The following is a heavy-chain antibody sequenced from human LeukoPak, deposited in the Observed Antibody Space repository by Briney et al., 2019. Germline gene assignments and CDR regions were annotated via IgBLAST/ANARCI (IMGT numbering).Heavy chain of an antibody. CDR2: IYHSGNT. CDR1: GGSISSYY. Sequence: SETLSLTCTVSGGSISSYYWSWIRQPPGKGLEWIGSIYHSGNTYYNPSLKSRVTISVDTSKNQFSLKLNSVTAADTAVYYCARTFPPYYYGSGSYYKKYYFDYWGQGTLVTVSS. D-gene: IGHD3-10*01. J-gene: IGHJ4*02. V-gene: IGHV4-59*04. CDR3: ARTFPPYYYGSGSYYKKYYFDY.